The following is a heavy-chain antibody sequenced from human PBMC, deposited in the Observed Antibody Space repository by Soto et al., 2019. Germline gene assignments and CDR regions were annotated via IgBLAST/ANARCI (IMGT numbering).Heavy chain of an antibody. CDR1: GVTFSSFS. J-gene: IGHJ6*03. D-gene: IGHD6-6*01. CDR3: VRDSWEQLDRRGFYYYYMDV. Sequence: EVQLVESGGGLVKPGGSLRLSCAASGVTFSSFSFNWVRQAPGKGLEWVSFILSSGGSFYYTESVKGRFTISRDKAKNSLYLQMHSMKDEDSAVYYCVRDSWEQLDRRGFYYYYMDVWGKGTTVTVSS. CDR2: ILSSGGSF. V-gene: IGHV3-21*01.